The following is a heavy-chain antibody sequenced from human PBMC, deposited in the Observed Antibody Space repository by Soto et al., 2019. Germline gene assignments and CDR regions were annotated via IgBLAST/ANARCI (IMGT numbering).Heavy chain of an antibody. CDR3: ARGAYCGGDCYSSPDYYYYGMDV. V-gene: IGHV1-18*01. CDR1: GYTFTSYD. Sequence: ASVKVSCKASGYTFTSYDINWVRQATGQGLEWMGWISANSGNTSYAQKFQGRVTMTTDTSTSTAYMELRSLRSDDTAVYYCARGAYCGGDCYSSPDYYYYGMDVWGQGTTVTVS. J-gene: IGHJ6*02. CDR2: ISANSGNT. D-gene: IGHD2-21*02.